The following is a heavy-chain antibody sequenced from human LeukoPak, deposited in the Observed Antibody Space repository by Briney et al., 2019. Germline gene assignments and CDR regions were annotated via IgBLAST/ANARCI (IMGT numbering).Heavy chain of an antibody. CDR1: GYSISSSNW. Sequence: SETLSLTCAVSGYSISSSNWWGWLRQPPGKGLEWVGYIYYSGSTYYNPSLKSRVTMSVDTSKNQFSLKLRSVTAVDTAVYYCARNVDTVMVGGGWFDPWGQGTLVTVSS. CDR2: IYYSGST. V-gene: IGHV4-28*01. J-gene: IGHJ5*02. CDR3: ARNVDTVMVGGGWFDP. D-gene: IGHD5-18*01.